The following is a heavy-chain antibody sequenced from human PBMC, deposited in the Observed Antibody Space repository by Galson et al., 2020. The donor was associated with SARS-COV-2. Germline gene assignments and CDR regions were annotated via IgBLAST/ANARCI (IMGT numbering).Heavy chain of an antibody. J-gene: IGHJ4*02. CDR3: ASQSEGFDY. CDR1: GASIRSYY. V-gene: IGHV4-59*08. Sequence: TLSLTCTVSGASIRSYYWNWIRQSPGKGLEWIGYIYHSGTSDYNPSLKSRVTISLDTSKNQFSLRLTSVTAADTAVYYCASQSEGFDYWGQGSRVIVSS. CDR2: IYHSGTS.